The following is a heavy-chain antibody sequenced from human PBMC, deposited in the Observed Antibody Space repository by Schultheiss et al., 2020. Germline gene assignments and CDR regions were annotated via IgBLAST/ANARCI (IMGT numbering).Heavy chain of an antibody. V-gene: IGHV3-23*01. CDR3: ARVHSGGEWLRLNYYGMDV. CDR2: ISGSGGST. CDR1: GFTFSSYA. Sequence: GGSLRLSCAASGFTFSSYAMSWVRQAPGKGLEWVSAISGSGGSTYYADSVKGRFTISRDNAKNSLYLQMNSLRAEDTAVYYCARVHSGGEWLRLNYYGMDVWGQGTTVTVAS. D-gene: IGHD5-12*01. J-gene: IGHJ6*02.